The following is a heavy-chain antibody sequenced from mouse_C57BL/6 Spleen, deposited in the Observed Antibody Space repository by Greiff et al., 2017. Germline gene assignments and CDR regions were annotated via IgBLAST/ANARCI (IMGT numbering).Heavy chain of an antibody. CDR1: GFSLTSYG. J-gene: IGHJ3*01. D-gene: IGHD2-3*01. V-gene: IGHV2-3*01. Sequence: VQLVESGPGLVAPSQSLSITCTVSGFSLTSYGVSWVRQPPGKGLEWLGVIWGDGSTNYHSALISRLSISKDNSKSQVFLKLNSLQTDDTATYYCAKSSDGYYGRGFAYWGQGTLVTVSA. CDR3: AKSSDGYYGRGFAY. CDR2: IWGDGST.